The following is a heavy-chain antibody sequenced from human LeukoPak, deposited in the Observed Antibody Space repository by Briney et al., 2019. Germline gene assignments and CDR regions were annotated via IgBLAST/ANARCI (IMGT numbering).Heavy chain of an antibody. Sequence: GGSLRLSCAASGFTFSSYSMNWVRQAPGKGLEWVSSVSSSSSYIYYADSVKGRFTISRDNAKNSLYLQMNSLRAEDTAVYYCAYGIVVVPAAPVQLDYWDQGTLVTVSS. CDR1: GFTFSSYS. V-gene: IGHV3-21*01. D-gene: IGHD2-2*01. CDR2: VSSSSSYI. CDR3: AYGIVVVPAAPVQLDY. J-gene: IGHJ4*01.